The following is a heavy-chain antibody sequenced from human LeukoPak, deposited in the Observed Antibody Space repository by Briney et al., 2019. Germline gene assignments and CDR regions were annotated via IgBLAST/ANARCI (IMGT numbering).Heavy chain of an antibody. CDR1: GFIFNDYA. CDR3: ARSLISRGSGSYSSDY. CDR2: INWNSNSI. J-gene: IGHJ4*02. D-gene: IGHD3-10*01. Sequence: GRSLRLSCAASGFIFNDYAMHWVRQAPGKGLEWVSGINWNSNSIGYADSVKGRFTISRDNAKNSLYLQMNSLRAEDTAVYYCARSLISRGSGSYSSDYWGQGTLVTVSS. V-gene: IGHV3-9*01.